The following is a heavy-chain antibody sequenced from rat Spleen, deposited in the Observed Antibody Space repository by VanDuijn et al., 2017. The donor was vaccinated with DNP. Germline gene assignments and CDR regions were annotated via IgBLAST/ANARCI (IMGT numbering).Heavy chain of an antibody. D-gene: IGHD5-1*01. CDR2: ITSGGST. J-gene: IGHJ2*01. CDR1: GFTFNNFW. Sequence: EVLLVESGGDLVQPGRSLILSCAASGFTFNNFWMTWIRQVPGRGLEWVASITSGGSTYYPDSVKGRFTISRDNAKNTLYLQMNSLRSEDTATYYCATNWELYYWGQGVMVTVSS. CDR3: ATNWELYY. V-gene: IGHV5-31*01.